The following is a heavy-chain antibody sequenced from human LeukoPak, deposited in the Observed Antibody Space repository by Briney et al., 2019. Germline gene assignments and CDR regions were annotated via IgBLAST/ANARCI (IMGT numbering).Heavy chain of an antibody. CDR3: AKDRGYGEHEPFES. Sequence: GGSLRLSCVGSGFTFSDYAIHWVRQAPGRGLEWVAVASHDEVGKQFADSVKGRFTLSRDNSRDSLHLQMNRLRDEDTGVYYCAKDRGYGEHEPFESWGQGSLVTASS. CDR1: GFTFSDYA. D-gene: IGHD4-17*01. V-gene: IGHV3-30*18. J-gene: IGHJ4*02. CDR2: ASHDEVGK.